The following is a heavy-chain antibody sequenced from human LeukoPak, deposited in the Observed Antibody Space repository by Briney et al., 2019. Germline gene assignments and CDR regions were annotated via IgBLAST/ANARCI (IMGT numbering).Heavy chain of an antibody. J-gene: IGHJ4*02. CDR1: GYTFTSYD. V-gene: IGHV1-8*01. CDR3: ATGPIAAAGTFDY. Sequence: ASVKVSCKASGYTFTSYDINWVRQATGQGLEWMGWMNPNSGNTGYAQKFQGRVTMTRNTSISTAYMELSSLRSEDTAVYYCATGPIAAAGTFDYWGQGTLVTVSS. D-gene: IGHD6-13*01. CDR2: MNPNSGNT.